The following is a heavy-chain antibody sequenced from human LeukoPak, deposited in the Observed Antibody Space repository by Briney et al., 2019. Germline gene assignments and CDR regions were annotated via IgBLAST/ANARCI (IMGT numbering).Heavy chain of an antibody. D-gene: IGHD2-15*01. Sequence: GGSLRLSCAASGFTFSSYWMTWVRQAPGKGLEWVANTKQDGSDKNYVDSVKGRFTISRDNAKNSLYLQMNSLRAEDTAVYYCARDKGTRYCSGGSCYAIDAFDTWGQGTMVTVSS. CDR1: GFTFSSYW. CDR2: TKQDGSDK. V-gene: IGHV3-7*03. J-gene: IGHJ3*02. CDR3: ARDKGTRYCSGGSCYAIDAFDT.